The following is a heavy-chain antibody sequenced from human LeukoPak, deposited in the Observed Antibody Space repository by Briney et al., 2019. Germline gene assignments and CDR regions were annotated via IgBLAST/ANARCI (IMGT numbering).Heavy chain of an antibody. CDR2: ISYDGSNK. D-gene: IGHD2-21*02. CDR3: AFLGGVVVTAYGFDP. CDR1: GFTFSSYG. V-gene: IGHV3-30*03. Sequence: PGGSLRLSCAASGFTFSSYGMHWVRQAPGKGLEWVAVISYDGSNKYYADSVKGRFTISRDNSKNTLYLQMNSLRAEDTAVYYCAFLGGVVVTAYGFDPWGQGTLVTVSS. J-gene: IGHJ5*02.